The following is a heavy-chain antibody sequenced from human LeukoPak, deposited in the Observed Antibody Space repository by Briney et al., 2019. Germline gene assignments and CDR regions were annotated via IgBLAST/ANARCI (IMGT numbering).Heavy chain of an antibody. CDR3: AGHHPRNTVDF. V-gene: IGHV4-59*08. CDR1: GGSISNYC. J-gene: IGHJ4*02. Sequence: SETLSLTCTVSGGSISNYCWSWIRQPPGKGLEWIGYISHSGSTNYSPSLKSRVTISLDTSKNQFSLKLSSVTAADTAVYYCAGHHPRNTVDFWGQGTLVTVSS. D-gene: IGHD2-8*02. CDR2: ISHSGST.